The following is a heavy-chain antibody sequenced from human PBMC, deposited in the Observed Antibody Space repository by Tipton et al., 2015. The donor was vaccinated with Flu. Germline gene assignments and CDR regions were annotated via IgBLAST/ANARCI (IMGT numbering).Heavy chain of an antibody. CDR3: ARDRPLLRFLEWSSYGMDV. CDR1: GFTFSSYE. V-gene: IGHV3-33*08. J-gene: IGHJ6*02. D-gene: IGHD3-3*01. CDR2: IWYGGSNK. Sequence: RSLRLSCAASGFTFSSYEMNWVRQAPGKGLEWVAVIWYGGSNKYYADSVKGRFTISRDNSRNTVYLQMNSLRVEDTAVYYCARDRPLLRFLEWSSYGMDVWGQGTTVTVSS.